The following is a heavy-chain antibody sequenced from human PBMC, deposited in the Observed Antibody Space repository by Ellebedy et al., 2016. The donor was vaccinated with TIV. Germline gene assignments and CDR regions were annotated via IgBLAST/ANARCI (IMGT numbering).Heavy chain of an antibody. CDR1: GFTFSSYA. CDR3: AREGIKGYYFDY. D-gene: IGHD3-10*01. J-gene: IGHJ4*02. CDR2: ISYDGSNK. V-gene: IGHV3-30-3*01. Sequence: GGSLRLSXAASGFTFSSYAMHWVRQAPGKGLEWVAVISYDGSNKYYADSVKGRFTISRDNSKNTLYLQMNSLRAEDTAVYYCAREGIKGYYFDYWGQGTLVTVSS.